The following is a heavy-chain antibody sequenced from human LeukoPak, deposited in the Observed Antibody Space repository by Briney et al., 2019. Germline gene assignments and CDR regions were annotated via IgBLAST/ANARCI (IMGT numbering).Heavy chain of an antibody. CDR3: ARVRKEWLEGLN. D-gene: IGHD6-19*01. CDR2: ISSSSSYI. Sequence: PGGSLRLSCAASGFTVSSNYMSWVRQAPGKGLEWVSSISSSSSYIYYADSVKGRFTISRDNAKNSLYLQMNSLRAEDTAVYYCARVRKEWLEGLNWGQGTLVTVSS. CDR1: GFTVSSNY. J-gene: IGHJ4*02. V-gene: IGHV3-21*01.